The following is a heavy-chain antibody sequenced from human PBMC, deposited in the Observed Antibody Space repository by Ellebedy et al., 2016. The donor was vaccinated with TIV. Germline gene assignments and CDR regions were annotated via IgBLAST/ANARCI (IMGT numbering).Heavy chain of an antibody. J-gene: IGHJ4*02. CDR3: ARRISGWPFDY. V-gene: IGHV1-8*01. D-gene: IGHD6-19*01. CDR2: MNPNSGNT. CDR1: GYTFTSYD. Sequence: ASVKVSCKASGYTFTSYDINWVRQATGQGLEWMGWMNPNSGNTGYAQKFQGRVIMTRNTSTNTAYMELSSLISEDTAVYYCARRISGWPFDYWGQGNVVTVSS.